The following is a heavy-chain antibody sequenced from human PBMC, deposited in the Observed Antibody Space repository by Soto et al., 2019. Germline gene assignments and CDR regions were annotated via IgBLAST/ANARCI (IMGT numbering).Heavy chain of an antibody. V-gene: IGHV3-53*01. CDR2: IYDNGYT. Sequence: PGGSLRLSCAASLFTVSDNFMSWVRQAPGKGLEWVSTIYDNGYTYYADSVEGRFTISRDNSKNTVYLQMNTLRAEDTAVYYCARTRLFDASGYFYYYYGMDVWGRGTTVTVSS. D-gene: IGHD5-12*01. CDR3: ARTRLFDASGYFYYYYGMDV. CDR1: LFTVSDNF. J-gene: IGHJ6*02.